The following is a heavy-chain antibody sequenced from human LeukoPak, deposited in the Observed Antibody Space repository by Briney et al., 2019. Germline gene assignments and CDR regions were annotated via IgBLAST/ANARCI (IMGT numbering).Heavy chain of an antibody. CDR1: GFTVSSNY. D-gene: IGHD2-15*01. Sequence: GGSLRLSCAASGFTVSSNYMSWVRQAPGKGLEWVSVIYSGGSTNYADSVKGRFTISRDISKNTLYLQMNSLRAEDTAVYYCTRDNRYCSGGSCYYSFDYWGQGTLVTVSS. V-gene: IGHV3-66*01. CDR2: IYSGGST. CDR3: TRDNRYCSGGSCYYSFDY. J-gene: IGHJ4*02.